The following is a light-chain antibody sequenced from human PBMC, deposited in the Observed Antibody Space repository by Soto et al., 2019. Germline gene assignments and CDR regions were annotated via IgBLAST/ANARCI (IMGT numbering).Light chain of an antibody. Sequence: LTQPASVSGSPGQSITISCTGTSSDVGGYKYVSWYQQYPGKAPKLMIYEVSNRPSGVSNRFSGSKSGNTASLTISGLQAEDEADYYCSSYTSSSTLSYVFGTGTKV. V-gene: IGLV2-14*01. CDR1: SSDVGGYKY. J-gene: IGLJ1*01. CDR2: EVS. CDR3: SSYTSSSTLSYV.